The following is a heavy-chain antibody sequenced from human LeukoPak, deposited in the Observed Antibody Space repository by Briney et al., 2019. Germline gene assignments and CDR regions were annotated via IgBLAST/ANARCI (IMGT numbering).Heavy chain of an antibody. Sequence: PGGSLRLSCAASGFTFRNYAMAWFRQAPGKGLEWVSAISGSGANRYFADSVKGRSTISRDNSRNALYLQMNSLRAEDTAVYFCARQVGPDYWGQGTLVTVSS. V-gene: IGHV3-23*01. J-gene: IGHJ4*02. CDR2: ISGSGANR. CDR3: ARQVGPDY. CDR1: GFTFRNYA.